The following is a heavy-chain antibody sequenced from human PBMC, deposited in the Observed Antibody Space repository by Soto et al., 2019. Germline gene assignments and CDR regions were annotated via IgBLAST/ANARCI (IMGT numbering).Heavy chain of an antibody. Sequence: PGGSLRLSCAASGFTFSSYGMHWVRQAPGKGLEWVAVIWYDGSNKYYADSVKGRFTISRDNSKNALYLQMNSLRAEDTAVYYCAKNLQLDLRGQGEVYFDYWGRGTLVTVSS. J-gene: IGHJ4*02. D-gene: IGHD4-17*01. CDR1: GFTFSSYG. V-gene: IGHV3-30*02. CDR2: IWYDGSNK. CDR3: AKNLQLDLRGQGEVYFDY.